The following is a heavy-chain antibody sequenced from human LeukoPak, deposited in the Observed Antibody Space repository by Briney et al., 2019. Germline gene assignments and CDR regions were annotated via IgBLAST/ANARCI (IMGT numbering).Heavy chain of an antibody. Sequence: ASVKVSCKAAGYTFTSYGTSWVRQAPGQGLEWMGWISAYNGNTNYAQKLQGRVTMTRDTSTSTVYMELSSLRSEDTAVYYCAREVLRFSNWFDPWGQGTLVTVSS. CDR1: GYTFTSYG. D-gene: IGHD2/OR15-2a*01. CDR2: ISAYNGNT. CDR3: AREVLRFSNWFDP. V-gene: IGHV1-18*01. J-gene: IGHJ5*02.